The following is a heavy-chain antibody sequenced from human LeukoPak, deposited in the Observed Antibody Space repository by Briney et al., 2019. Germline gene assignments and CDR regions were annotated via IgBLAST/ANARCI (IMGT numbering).Heavy chain of an antibody. V-gene: IGHV3-30-3*01. CDR3: ARDPSSSWCYFDY. CDR1: GFTFSSYA. J-gene: IGHJ4*02. CDR2: ISYDGSNK. D-gene: IGHD6-13*01. Sequence: GGSLRLSCAASGFTFSSYAMHWVRQAPGKGLEWVAVISYDGSNKYYADSVKGRFTISRDNSKNTLYLQMNSLRAEDTAVYYCARDPSSSWCYFDYWGQGTLVTVSS.